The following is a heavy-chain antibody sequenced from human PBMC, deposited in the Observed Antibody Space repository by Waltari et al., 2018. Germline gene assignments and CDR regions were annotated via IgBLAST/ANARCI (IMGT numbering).Heavy chain of an antibody. D-gene: IGHD1-26*01. V-gene: IGHV3-23*01. J-gene: IGHJ4*02. CDR2: ISGSADYT. Sequence: EAQLLESGGGLVQPGGSLRLSCADFGFTFSTHALTWVRQAPGKGLEGFSSISGSADYTYYADSVKGRFTISRDNSKNMLYLQMNSIRAEDTAVYYCAKTPLVTVGYFDQWGQGTMVTVSS. CDR3: AKTPLVTVGYFDQ. CDR1: GFTFSTHA.